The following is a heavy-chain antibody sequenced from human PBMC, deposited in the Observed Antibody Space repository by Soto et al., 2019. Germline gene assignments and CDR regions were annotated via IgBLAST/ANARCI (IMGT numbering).Heavy chain of an antibody. CDR1: GYSFTSYW. V-gene: IGHV5-51*01. D-gene: IGHD3-3*01. CDR3: ARHPPRDYDFWSGYRGMDV. CDR2: IYPGDSDT. J-gene: IGHJ6*02. Sequence: PGESLKISCKGSGYSFTSYWIGWVRQMPGKGLEWMGIIYPGDSDTRYSPSFQGQVTISADKSISTAYLQWSSLKASDTAMYYCARHPPRDYDFWSGYRGMDVWGQGTTVTVSS.